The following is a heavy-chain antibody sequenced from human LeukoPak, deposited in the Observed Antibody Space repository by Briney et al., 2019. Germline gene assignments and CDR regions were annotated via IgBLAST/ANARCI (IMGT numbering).Heavy chain of an antibody. D-gene: IGHD1-26*01. J-gene: IGHJ4*02. Sequence: GGSLRLSCAASGFTFSNYWMSWVRQASGKGLEWVSTISDSGGITDYADSVKGRFTISRDNSKNTLYLQMNSLRAEDTAVYYCARGSGSPTYWGQGTLVTVSS. CDR1: GFTFSNYW. CDR2: ISDSGGIT. CDR3: ARGSGSPTY. V-gene: IGHV3-23*01.